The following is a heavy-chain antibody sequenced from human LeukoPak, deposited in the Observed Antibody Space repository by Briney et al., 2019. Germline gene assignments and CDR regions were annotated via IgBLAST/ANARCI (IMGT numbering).Heavy chain of an antibody. V-gene: IGHV3-30*04. CDR3: ASDMVRGVITFNFDY. Sequence: GGSLRLSCAASGFTFSSYAMHWVRKAPGKGLEWVAVISYDGSNKYYADSVKGRFTISRDNAKNTLYLQMNSLRAEDTAVYYCASDMVRGVITFNFDYWGQGTLVTVSS. CDR1: GFTFSSYA. CDR2: ISYDGSNK. D-gene: IGHD3-10*01. J-gene: IGHJ4*02.